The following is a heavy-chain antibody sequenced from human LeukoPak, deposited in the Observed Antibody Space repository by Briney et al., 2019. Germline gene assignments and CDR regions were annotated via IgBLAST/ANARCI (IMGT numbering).Heavy chain of an antibody. Sequence: PSETLSLTCTVSGGSISSSSYYWGWIRRPPGQGLEWIGSIYYSGSTYYNPSLKSRVTISVDTSKNQFSLKLSSVTAADTAVYYCARLRWRYFDYWGQGTLVTVSS. V-gene: IGHV4-39*01. CDR1: GGSISSSSYY. J-gene: IGHJ4*02. CDR3: ARLRWRYFDY. CDR2: IYYSGST. D-gene: IGHD4-23*01.